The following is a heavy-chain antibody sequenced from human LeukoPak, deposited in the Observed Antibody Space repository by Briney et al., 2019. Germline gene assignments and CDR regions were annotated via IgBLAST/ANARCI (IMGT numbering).Heavy chain of an antibody. CDR2: ISDSGGST. D-gene: IGHD5-18*01. V-gene: IGHV3-23*01. CDR3: AKERGYSYGYLDC. Sequence: GGSLRLSCAASGFTFSIYAMSWVRQAPGKGLEWVSTISDSGGSTYYADSVKGRFTISRDNSNNTLYLQMNSLRAEDTALYYCAKERGYSYGYLDCWGQGTLVTVSS. CDR1: GFTFSIYA. J-gene: IGHJ4*02.